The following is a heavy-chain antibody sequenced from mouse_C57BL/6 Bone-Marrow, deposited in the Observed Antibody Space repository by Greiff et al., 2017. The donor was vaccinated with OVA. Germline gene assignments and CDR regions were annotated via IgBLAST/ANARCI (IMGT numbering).Heavy chain of an antibody. CDR1: GYTFTDYY. Sequence: EVQLQQSGPVLVKPGASVKMSCKASGYTFTDYYMNWVKQSHGKSLEWIGVINPYNGGTSYNQKFKGKATLTVDKSSSTAYMELNSLTSEDSAVYYCARKLGHYYAMDYWGQGTSVTVSS. D-gene: IGHD4-1*01. J-gene: IGHJ4*01. V-gene: IGHV1-19*01. CDR3: ARKLGHYYAMDY. CDR2: INPYNGGT.